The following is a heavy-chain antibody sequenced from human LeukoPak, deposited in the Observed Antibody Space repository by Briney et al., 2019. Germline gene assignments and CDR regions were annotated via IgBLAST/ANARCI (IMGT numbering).Heavy chain of an antibody. V-gene: IGHV3-30*18. D-gene: IGHD3-22*01. Sequence: GGSLRLSCAASGFTFSYYWMHWVRQAPGKGLDWVAIISYDGSNKYFADSVKGRFTISRDNSKNTLYLQMNSLRAEDTAMYYCAKDTSSGYFSIDYWGQGTLVTVSS. CDR3: AKDTSSGYFSIDY. CDR2: ISYDGSNK. CDR1: GFTFSYYW. J-gene: IGHJ4*02.